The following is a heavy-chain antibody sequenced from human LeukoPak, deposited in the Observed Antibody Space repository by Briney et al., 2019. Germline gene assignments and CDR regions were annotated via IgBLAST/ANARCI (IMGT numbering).Heavy chain of an antibody. CDR2: ISYDGSNK. CDR1: GFTFSSYA. CDR3: ARDRYCSSTSCQPGDY. J-gene: IGHJ4*02. Sequence: PGGSLRLSCAASGFTFSSYAMHWVRQAPGKGLDLVSVISYDGSNKYYAESVKGRFTISRDNSKNTLYLQMNSLRAEDTAVYYCARDRYCSSTSCQPGDYWGQGTLVTVSS. D-gene: IGHD2-2*01. V-gene: IGHV3-30-3*01.